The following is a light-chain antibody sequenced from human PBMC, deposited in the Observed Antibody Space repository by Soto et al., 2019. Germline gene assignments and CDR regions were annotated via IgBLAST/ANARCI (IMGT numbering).Light chain of an antibody. J-gene: IGKJ4*01. CDR3: LQDYSFPLT. Sequence: AIQMTQSPSSLSASVGDRVTITCQASQGIRNDLGWYQQKPGKAPKLLIYAASSLHSGVPSRFSGSGAGTDFSLTISSLQPEDSATYYCLQDYSFPLTFGGGTKVDIK. CDR2: AAS. CDR1: QGIRND. V-gene: IGKV1-6*01.